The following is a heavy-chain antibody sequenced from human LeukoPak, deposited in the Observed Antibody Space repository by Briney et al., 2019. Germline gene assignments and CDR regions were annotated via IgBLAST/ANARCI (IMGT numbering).Heavy chain of an antibody. Sequence: SQTLSLTCAISGDSVSSNTAAWNWIRQSPSRGLEWLGRTYYRSKWYNNYAVSVKSRISINPDTSKNQFSLQLKSVTPEDTAVYYCAREQTGDQNFDYWGQGTLVSVSS. V-gene: IGHV6-1*01. J-gene: IGHJ4*02. D-gene: IGHD7-27*01. CDR2: TYYRSKWYN. CDR1: GDSVSSNTAA. CDR3: AREQTGDQNFDY.